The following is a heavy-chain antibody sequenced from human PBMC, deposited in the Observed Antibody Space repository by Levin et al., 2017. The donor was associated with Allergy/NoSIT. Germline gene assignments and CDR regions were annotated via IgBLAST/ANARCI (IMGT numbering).Heavy chain of an antibody. V-gene: IGHV1-18*01. D-gene: IGHD4-17*01. CDR3: AREGFATVTTWGYYFDY. CDR1: GYTFTSYG. Sequence: ASVKVSCKASGYTFTSYGISWVRQAPGQGLEWMGWISAYNGNTNYAQKLQGRVTMTTDTSTSTAYMELRSLRSDDTAVYYCAREGFATVTTWGYYFDYWGQGTLVTVSS. CDR2: ISAYNGNT. J-gene: IGHJ4*02.